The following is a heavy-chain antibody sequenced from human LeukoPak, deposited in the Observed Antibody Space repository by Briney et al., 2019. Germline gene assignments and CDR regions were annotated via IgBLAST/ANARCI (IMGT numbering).Heavy chain of an antibody. CDR2: ISWNSDSI. CDR1: GFTFGDYA. CDR3: AKSPYYDLAYYLDY. Sequence: PGRSLRLSCAASGFTFGDYAMHWVPHAPGKGLEWVSGISWNSDSIAYADSVKGRVSISRDNAKTSLYLRMNSLRAEDTALYYCAKSPYYDLAYYLDYWGQGTLVTVSS. J-gene: IGHJ4*02. V-gene: IGHV3-9*01. D-gene: IGHD3-3*01.